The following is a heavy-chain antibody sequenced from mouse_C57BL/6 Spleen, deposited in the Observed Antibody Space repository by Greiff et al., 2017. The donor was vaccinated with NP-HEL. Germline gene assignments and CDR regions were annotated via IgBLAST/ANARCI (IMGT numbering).Heavy chain of an antibody. D-gene: IGHD2-12*01. CDR3: ARQGSYSRYYFDY. CDR1: GYTFTSYD. J-gene: IGHJ2*01. Sequence: QVQLQQSGPELVKPGASVKLSCKASGYTFTSYDINWVKQRPGPGLEWIGWIYPRDGSTKYNEKFKGKATLTVDTSSSTAYMELHSLTSEDSAVFFCARQGSYSRYYFDYWGQGTTLTVSS. V-gene: IGHV1-85*01. CDR2: IYPRDGST.